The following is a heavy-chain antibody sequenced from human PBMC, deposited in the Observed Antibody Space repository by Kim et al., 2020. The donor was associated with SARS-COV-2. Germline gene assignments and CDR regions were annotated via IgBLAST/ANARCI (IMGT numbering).Heavy chain of an antibody. D-gene: IGHD3-10*01. CDR2: T. Sequence: TTNADSVKCRFTISRDNAENTLYLQMNSLTAEDTAVYYCARDLSGADDYWGQGTLVTVSS. J-gene: IGHJ4*02. CDR3: ARDLSGADDY. V-gene: IGHV3-74*01.